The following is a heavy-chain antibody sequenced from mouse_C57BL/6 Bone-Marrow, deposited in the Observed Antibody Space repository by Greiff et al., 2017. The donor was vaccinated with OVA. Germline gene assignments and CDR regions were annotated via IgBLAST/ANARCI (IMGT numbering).Heavy chain of an antibody. CDR3: ARDLTTTLVPYAMDY. CDR1: GFTFSSYA. Sequence: EVKLMESGGGLVKPGGSLKLSCAASGFTFSSYAMSWVRQTPEKRLEWVATISDGGSYTYYPDNVKGRFTISRDTATNNLYLQMSHLKSEDTAMYYGARDLTTTLVPYAMDYWGQGTSVTVSS. D-gene: IGHD1-1*01. J-gene: IGHJ4*01. CDR2: ISDGGSYT. V-gene: IGHV5-4*01.